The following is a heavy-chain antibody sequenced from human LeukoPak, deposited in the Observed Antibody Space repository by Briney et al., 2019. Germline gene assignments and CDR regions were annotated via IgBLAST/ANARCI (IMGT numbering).Heavy chain of an antibody. CDR3: AREGPVKVRYYYGMDV. CDR2: IYSSGGT. J-gene: IGHJ6*02. D-gene: IGHD3-16*02. CDR1: GGSISSYY. V-gene: IGHV4-4*07. Sequence: SETLSLICTVAGGSISSYYWSWMRHPAGKGLEERGRIYSSGGTNYNPALTSRVTISVDTSKNQFSLKLSSVAAADTAVYYCAREGPVKVRYYYGMDVWGQGTTVTVSS.